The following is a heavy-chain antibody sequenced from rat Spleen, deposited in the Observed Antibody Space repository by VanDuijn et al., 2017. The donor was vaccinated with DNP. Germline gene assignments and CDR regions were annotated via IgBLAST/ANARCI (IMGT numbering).Heavy chain of an antibody. CDR3: ARWTRYFDY. D-gene: IGHD1-7*01. Sequence: EVQLQESGSGLVKLSQSLSLTCSVTGYSITSNYWGWIRKFPGNKMEYIGHISYSGSTNYNPSLKSRISITRDTSKNHFFLHLNSVTTEDTATYYCARWTRYFDYWGQGVMVPVSS. V-gene: IGHV3-1*01. J-gene: IGHJ2*01. CDR1: GYSITSNY. CDR2: ISYSGST.